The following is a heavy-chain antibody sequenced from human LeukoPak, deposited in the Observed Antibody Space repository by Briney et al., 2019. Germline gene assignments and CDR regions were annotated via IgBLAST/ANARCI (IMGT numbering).Heavy chain of an antibody. CDR1: GGTFSSYA. CDR2: IIPIFGTA. J-gene: IGHJ3*02. CDR3: ARDRHYEQPGNDAFDI. Sequence: SVKVSCKASGGTFSSYAISWVRQAPGQGLEWMGGIIPIFGTANYAQKFQGRVTITTDESTSTAYMELSSLRSEDTAVYYCARDRHYEQPGNDAFDIWGQGTMVTVSS. D-gene: IGHD1/OR15-1a*01. V-gene: IGHV1-69*05.